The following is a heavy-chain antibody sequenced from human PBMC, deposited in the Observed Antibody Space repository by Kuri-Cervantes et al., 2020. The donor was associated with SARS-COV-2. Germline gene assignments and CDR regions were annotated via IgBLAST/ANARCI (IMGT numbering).Heavy chain of an antibody. Sequence: GESLKISCAASGFTVSSNYMSWVRQAPGKGLEWVSVIYSGGSTYYADSVKGRFTISRDNSKNTLYLQMNSLRAEDTAVYYCAKDLYSYGYYYYGMDVWGQGTTVTVSS. J-gene: IGHJ6*02. CDR1: GFTVSSNY. D-gene: IGHD5-18*01. CDR3: AKDLYSYGYYYYGMDV. CDR2: IYSGGST. V-gene: IGHV3-53*01.